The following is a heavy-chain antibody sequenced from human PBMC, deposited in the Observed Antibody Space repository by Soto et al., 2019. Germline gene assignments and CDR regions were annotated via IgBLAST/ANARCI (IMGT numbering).Heavy chain of an antibody. CDR1: GGSISSSSYY. Sequence: SETLSLTCTVSGGSISSSSYYWGWIRQPPGKGLEWIGSIYYSGSTFYNPSLKSRVTISVDTSKNHFSLKLRSVTAADTAVCYCARQRNFYYVMDVRGQGTTVTVSS. CDR3: ARQRNFYYVMDV. J-gene: IGHJ6*02. V-gene: IGHV4-39*01. CDR2: IYYSGST.